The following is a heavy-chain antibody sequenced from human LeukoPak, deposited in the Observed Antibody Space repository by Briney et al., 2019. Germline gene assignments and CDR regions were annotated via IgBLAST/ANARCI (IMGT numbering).Heavy chain of an antibody. V-gene: IGHV3-43*01. CDR3: AKARTVTTYWFDS. J-gene: IGHJ5*01. Sequence: GGSLRLSCAASGFTFDDYNMHWVRQAPGKGLEWVSLITWDGGLTYYADSVKGRFTISRDNSKNSLYLQMNSLRTKDTALYYCAKARTVTTYWFDSWGQGTLVTVSS. D-gene: IGHD4-17*01. CDR2: ITWDGGLT. CDR1: GFTFDDYN.